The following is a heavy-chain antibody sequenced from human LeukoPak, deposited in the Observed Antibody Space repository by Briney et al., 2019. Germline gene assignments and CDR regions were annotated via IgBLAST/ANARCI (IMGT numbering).Heavy chain of an antibody. CDR2: IKQDGSEK. V-gene: IGHV3-7*01. J-gene: IGHJ4*02. D-gene: IGHD6-19*01. CDR3: ARERIAVGTFDY. CDR1: GFTSSSYW. Sequence: GGSLRLSCAASGFTSSSYWMSWVRQAPGKGLEWVANIKQDGSEKYYVDSVKGRFTISRDNAKNSLYLQMNSLRAEDTAVYYCARERIAVGTFDYWGQGTLVTVSS.